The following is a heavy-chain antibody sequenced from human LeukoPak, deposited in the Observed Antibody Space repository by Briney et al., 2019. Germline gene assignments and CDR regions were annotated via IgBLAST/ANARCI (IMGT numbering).Heavy chain of an antibody. V-gene: IGHV4-39*07. CDR2: IYHGGST. D-gene: IGHD5-12*01. CDR1: GGSISSSSYY. J-gene: IGHJ4*02. Sequence: PSETLSLTCTVSGGSISSSSYYWGWIRQPPGRGLEWIGTIYHGGSTYYNPSLTSRVTISVDTSKNQLSLKLTSVTAADTAVYYCARYSRNGVDEIGFWGQGTLVTVSS. CDR3: ARYSRNGVDEIGF.